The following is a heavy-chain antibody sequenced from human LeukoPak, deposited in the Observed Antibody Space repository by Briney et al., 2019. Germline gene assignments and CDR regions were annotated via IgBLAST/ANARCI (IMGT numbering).Heavy chain of an antibody. CDR2: INPNSGGT. J-gene: IGHJ4*02. Sequence: ASVTVSCKASGYTFTGYYMHWVRQAPGQGLEWMGWINPNSGGTNYAQKFQGRVTMTRDTSISTAYMELSRLRSDDTAVYYCARGAPGLAAAGGFDYWGQGTLVTVSS. CDR1: GYTFTGYY. V-gene: IGHV1-2*02. D-gene: IGHD6-13*01. CDR3: ARGAPGLAAAGGFDY.